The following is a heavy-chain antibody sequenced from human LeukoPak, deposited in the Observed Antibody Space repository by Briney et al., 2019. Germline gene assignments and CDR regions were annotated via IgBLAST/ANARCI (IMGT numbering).Heavy chain of an antibody. CDR1: GGSISTSSYY. CDR3: ARIMVYAILDS. CDR2: IFYSGST. V-gene: IGHV4-39*07. Sequence: SETLSLTCTVSGGSISTSSYYWGWVRQPPGKGLEWIGNIFYSGSTYYSPSLKSRVTISLDTSRNQFSLKLSSVTAADTAVYYCARIMVYAILDSWGQGTLVTVSS. D-gene: IGHD2-8*01. J-gene: IGHJ4*02.